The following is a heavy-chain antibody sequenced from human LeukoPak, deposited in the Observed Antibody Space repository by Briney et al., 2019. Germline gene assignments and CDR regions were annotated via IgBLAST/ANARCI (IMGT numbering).Heavy chain of an antibody. D-gene: IGHD2-15*01. J-gene: IGHJ4*02. CDR2: IYYSGST. CDR1: GGSISSYY. CDR3: ARAGYCSGGSCYSGMDFDY. V-gene: IGHV4-59*01. Sequence: SETLSLTCTVSGGSISSYYWSWIRQPPGKGLEWIGYIYYSGSTNYNPSLKSRVTISVDTSKNQFSLKLSSVTAADTAAYYCARAGYCSGGSCYSGMDFDYWGQGTLVTVSS.